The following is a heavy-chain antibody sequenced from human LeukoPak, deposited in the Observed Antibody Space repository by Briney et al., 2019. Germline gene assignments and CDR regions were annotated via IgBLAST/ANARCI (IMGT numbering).Heavy chain of an antibody. Sequence: QPGGSLRLSCAASGFTFSSYAMHWVRQAPGKGLEWVAVISYDGSNKYYADSVKGRFTISRDNSKNTLYLQMNSLRAEDTAVYYCARSMRRYCSSTSCPRDPWGQGTLVTVSS. CDR2: ISYDGSNK. CDR3: ARSMRRYCSSTSCPRDP. V-gene: IGHV3-30*01. J-gene: IGHJ5*02. CDR1: GFTFSSYA. D-gene: IGHD2-2*01.